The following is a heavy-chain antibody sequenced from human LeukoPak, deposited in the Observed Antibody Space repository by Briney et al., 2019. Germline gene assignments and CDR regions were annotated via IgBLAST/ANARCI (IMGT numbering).Heavy chain of an antibody. J-gene: IGHJ4*02. V-gene: IGHV4-34*01. CDR3: ATSDYGGNLGY. CDR1: GGSFSGYY. CDR2: INHSGST. Sequence: SGTLSLTCAVYGGSFSGYYWSWIRQPPGKGLEWIGEINHSGSTNYNQSLKSRVTISVDTSKNQFSLQLSSVTAADTAVYYCATSDYGGNLGYWGQGTLVTVSS. D-gene: IGHD4-23*01.